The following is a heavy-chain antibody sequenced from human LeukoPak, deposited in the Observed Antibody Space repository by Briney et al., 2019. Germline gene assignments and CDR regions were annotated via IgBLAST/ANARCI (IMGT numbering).Heavy chain of an antibody. J-gene: IGHJ6*04. D-gene: IGHD2-2*01. CDR3: AREDIVVVPAAKVTPYYYYGMDV. Sequence: GASVKVSCKASGYTFTSYAMHWERQAPGQRLEWMGWINAGNGNTKYSQKFQGRVTITRDTSASTAYMELSSLRSEDTAVYYCAREDIVVVPAAKVTPYYYYGMDVWGKGTTVTVSS. CDR1: GYTFTSYA. CDR2: INAGNGNT. V-gene: IGHV1-3*01.